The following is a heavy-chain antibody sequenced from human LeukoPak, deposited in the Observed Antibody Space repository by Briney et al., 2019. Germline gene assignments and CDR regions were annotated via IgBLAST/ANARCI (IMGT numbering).Heavy chain of an antibody. CDR1: GGTFISYA. Sequence: GASVKVSCKASGGTFISYAISWVRQAPGQGLEWMGGIIPIFGTANYAQKFQGRVTITADESTSTAYMELSSLRSEDTAVYYCASSIQLWSLGYYFDYWGQGTLVTVSS. D-gene: IGHD5-18*01. J-gene: IGHJ4*02. V-gene: IGHV1-69*13. CDR2: IIPIFGTA. CDR3: ASSIQLWSLGYYFDY.